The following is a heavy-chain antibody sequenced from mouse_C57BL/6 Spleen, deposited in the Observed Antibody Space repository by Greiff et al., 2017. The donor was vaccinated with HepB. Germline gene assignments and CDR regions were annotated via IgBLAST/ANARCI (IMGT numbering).Heavy chain of an antibody. CDR1: GYTFTCYW. CDR3: ARAGGNPLAY. J-gene: IGHJ3*01. CDR2: IHPNSGST. D-gene: IGHD1-1*02. Sequence: QVQLQQSGAELVKPGASVKLSCKASGYTFTCYWMHWVKQRPGQGLEWIGMIHPNSGSTNYNEKFKSKATLTVDKSSSTAYMQLSSLTSEDSAVYYCARAGGNPLAYWGQGTLVTVSA. V-gene: IGHV1-64*01.